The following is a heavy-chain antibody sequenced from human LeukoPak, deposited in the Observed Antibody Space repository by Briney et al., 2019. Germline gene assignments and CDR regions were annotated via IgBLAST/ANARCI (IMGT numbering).Heavy chain of an antibody. Sequence: SETLSLTCTVSGYSISSGYYWGWIRQPPGKGLEWIGSIYHSGSTYYNPSLKSRVTISVDTSKNQFSLKLSSVTAADTAVYYCANLLNSGYDLSTGPYMDVWGKGTTVTVSS. J-gene: IGHJ6*03. CDR2: IYHSGST. CDR3: ANLLNSGYDLSTGPYMDV. D-gene: IGHD5-12*01. V-gene: IGHV4-38-2*02. CDR1: GYSISSGYY.